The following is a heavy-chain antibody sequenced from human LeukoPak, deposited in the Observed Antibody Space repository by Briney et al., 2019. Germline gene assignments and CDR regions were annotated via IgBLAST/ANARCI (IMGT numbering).Heavy chain of an antibody. V-gene: IGHV3-53*01. CDR1: GFTVSSNY. D-gene: IGHD6-19*01. J-gene: IGHJ4*02. CDR2: IYGDDNT. CDR3: ARDGYSTGWYNFDY. Sequence: GGPVRLSCAASGFTVSSNYMSWARQAPGKGLEWVSVIYGDDNTYYADSVKGRFTISRDDSKNTLYLHMNSLRAEDTAVYYCARDGYSTGWYNFDYWGQGTLVTVSS.